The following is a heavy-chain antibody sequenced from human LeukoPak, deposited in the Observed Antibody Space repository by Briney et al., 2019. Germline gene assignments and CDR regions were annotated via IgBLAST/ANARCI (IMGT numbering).Heavy chain of an antibody. V-gene: IGHV1-24*01. CDR3: ATGLERVVVAATPLDY. CDR1: GYTLTELS. CDR2: FDPEDGET. J-gene: IGHJ4*02. Sequence: ASVKVSCKVSGYTLTELSMHWVRQAPGKGLEWMGGFDPEDGETIYAQKFQGRVTMTEDTSTDTAYMELSSLRSEDTAVYYCATGLERVVVAATPLDYWGQGTLVTVSS. D-gene: IGHD2-15*01.